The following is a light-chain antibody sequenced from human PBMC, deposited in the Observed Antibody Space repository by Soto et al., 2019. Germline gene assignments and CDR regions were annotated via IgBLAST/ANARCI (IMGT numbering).Light chain of an antibody. CDR3: QQFNSYPNTLYT. Sequence: AIQLTQSPSSLSASVGDRVTITCRASQGISSALAWYQQKPGKAPKLLIYDAPSSESGVPSRFSGSGSGTDFTLTISSLQPEEFATYYCQQFNSYPNTLYTFGQGTKLEIK. J-gene: IGKJ2*01. V-gene: IGKV1-13*02. CDR1: QGISSA. CDR2: DAP.